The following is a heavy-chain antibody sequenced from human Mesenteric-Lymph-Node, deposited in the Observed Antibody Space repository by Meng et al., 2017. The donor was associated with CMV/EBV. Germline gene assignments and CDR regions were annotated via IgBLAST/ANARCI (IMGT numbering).Heavy chain of an antibody. Sequence: ASVKVSCKASGYTFTGYYMHWVRQAPGQGLEWMGWINPNSGGTNYAQKFQGGVTMTRDTSISTAYMELSRLRSDDTAVYYCARAPLYCSSTSCYKVNWFDPWGQGTLVTVSS. V-gene: IGHV1-2*02. CDR1: GYTFTGYY. J-gene: IGHJ5*02. CDR3: ARAPLYCSSTSCYKVNWFDP. CDR2: INPNSGGT. D-gene: IGHD2-2*02.